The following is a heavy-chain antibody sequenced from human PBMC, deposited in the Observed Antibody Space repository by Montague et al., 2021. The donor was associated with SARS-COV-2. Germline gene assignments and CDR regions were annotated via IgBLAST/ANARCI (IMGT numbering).Heavy chain of an antibody. D-gene: IGHD3-10*01. J-gene: IGHJ6*02. Sequence: SETLSLTCAVYGGSFSGYYWSWIRQPPGKGLERIGEINHSGSTNSNPSLKSRVTISVDTSKNQFSLKLSSVTAADTAVYYCARVRYYASGTSLGMDVWGQGTTVTVSS. CDR3: ARVRYYASGTSLGMDV. CDR1: GGSFSGYY. CDR2: INHSGST. V-gene: IGHV4-34*01.